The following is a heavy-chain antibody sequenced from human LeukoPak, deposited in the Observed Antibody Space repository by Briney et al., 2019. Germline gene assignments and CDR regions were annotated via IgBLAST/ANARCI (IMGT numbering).Heavy chain of an antibody. CDR3: ARGGGNSGHDAFDI. D-gene: IGHD4-23*01. CDR2: IYYSGNT. J-gene: IGHJ3*02. Sequence: SETLSLTCVVSGGSISTSAYYWGWIRQPPGEGLQWIGSIYYSGNTYYNSSLKSRVTISIDTSTSQFSLRLSSVTAADTAVYYCARGGGNSGHDAFDIWGQGTMVTVSS. CDR1: GGSISTSAYY. V-gene: IGHV4-39*01.